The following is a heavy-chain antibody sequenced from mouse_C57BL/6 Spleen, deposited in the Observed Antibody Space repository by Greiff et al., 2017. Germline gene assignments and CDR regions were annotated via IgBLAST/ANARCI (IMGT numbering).Heavy chain of an antibody. J-gene: IGHJ2*01. Sequence: VQLKESGPELVKPGASVKIPCKASGYTFTDYNMDWVKQSHGKSLEWIGDINPNNGGTIYNQKFKGKATLTVDKSSSTAYMELRSLTSEDTAVYYCARNYYYGSSPLFDYWGQGTTLTVSS. V-gene: IGHV1-18*01. CDR3: ARNYYYGSSPLFDY. CDR2: INPNNGGT. CDR1: GYTFTDYN. D-gene: IGHD1-1*01.